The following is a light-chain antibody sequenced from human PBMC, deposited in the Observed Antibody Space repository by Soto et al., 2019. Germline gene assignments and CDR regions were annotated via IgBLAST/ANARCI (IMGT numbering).Light chain of an antibody. CDR1: QSVSSF. J-gene: IGKJ4*01. CDR2: DAS. V-gene: IGKV3-11*01. Sequence: EIVLTQSPATLSLSPGERATLSCRASQSVSSFLAWYQQTPGQAPRLLIYDASNRATGIPARFSGSGSGTDFTRTISSLEPEDFAVYYCLQRSNWPLTFGGETKVEIK. CDR3: LQRSNWPLT.